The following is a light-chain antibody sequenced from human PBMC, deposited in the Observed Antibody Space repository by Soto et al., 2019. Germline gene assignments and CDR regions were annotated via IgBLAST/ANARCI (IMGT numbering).Light chain of an antibody. CDR1: ESISNF. V-gene: IGKV1-39*01. CDR3: QQSYSARWT. Sequence: DIQMTQSPSTLSASIEDRVTITCRASESISNFLIWYQHTPGKAQKVLIYGASSLQTVVPLRFSGSGSGTDFTLTIDSLQPEDFAIYYFQQSYSARWTFGQGTKGEIK. J-gene: IGKJ1*01. CDR2: GAS.